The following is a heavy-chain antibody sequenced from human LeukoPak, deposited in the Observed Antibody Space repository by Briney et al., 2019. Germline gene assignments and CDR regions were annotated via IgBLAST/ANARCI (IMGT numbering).Heavy chain of an antibody. J-gene: IGHJ6*02. D-gene: IGHD3-10*01. CDR1: GYTFTSYG. V-gene: IGHV1-18*01. CDR3: EREGLLWFGEYYGMDV. Sequence: ASVKVSCKASGYTFTSYGISWVRQAPGQGLEWMGWISAYNGNTNYAQKLQGRVTMTTDTSTSTTYMELRSLRSDDTAVYYCEREGLLWFGEYYGMDVWGQGTTVTVSS. CDR2: ISAYNGNT.